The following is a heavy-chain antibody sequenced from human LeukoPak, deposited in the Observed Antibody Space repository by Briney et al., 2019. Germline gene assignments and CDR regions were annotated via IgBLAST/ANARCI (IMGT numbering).Heavy chain of an antibody. CDR3: ARDQSEQWLVRFYFQH. CDR2: ISYDGSNK. J-gene: IGHJ1*01. Sequence: GGSLRLSCAASRFTFSSYAMHWVRQAPGKGLEWVAIISYDGSNKYYADSVKGRFTISRDNSKNTLYLQMNSLRAEDTAVYYCARDQSEQWLVRFYFQHWGQGTLVTVSS. D-gene: IGHD6-19*01. CDR1: RFTFSSYA. V-gene: IGHV3-30*04.